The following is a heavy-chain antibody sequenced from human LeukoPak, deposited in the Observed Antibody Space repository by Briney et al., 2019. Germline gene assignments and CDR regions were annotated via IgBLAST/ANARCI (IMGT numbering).Heavy chain of an antibody. Sequence: GGSLRLSCAASGLTFGSYWMSWVRQAPGKGLEWVANIKQDGSEKYYVDSVKGRFTISRDNAKNSLYLQMNSLRAEDTAVYYCARDPRRGYVGYWGQGTLVTVSS. CDR2: IKQDGSEK. CDR1: GLTFGSYW. V-gene: IGHV3-7*03. D-gene: IGHD5-12*01. J-gene: IGHJ4*02. CDR3: ARDPRRGYVGY.